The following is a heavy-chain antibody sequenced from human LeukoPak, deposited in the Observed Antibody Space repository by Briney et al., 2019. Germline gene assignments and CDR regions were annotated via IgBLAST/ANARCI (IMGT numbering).Heavy chain of an antibody. J-gene: IGHJ4*02. Sequence: GGSLRLSCAASGFTFSSYGMHWVRQAPGKGLEWVAVKWYDGSNKYYADSVKGRFTISRDNSKNTLYLQMNSLRAEDTAAYYCARGGGSSDYFDYWGQGTLVTVSS. V-gene: IGHV3-33*01. CDR3: ARGGGSSDYFDY. D-gene: IGHD2-2*01. CDR2: KWYDGSNK. CDR1: GFTFSSYG.